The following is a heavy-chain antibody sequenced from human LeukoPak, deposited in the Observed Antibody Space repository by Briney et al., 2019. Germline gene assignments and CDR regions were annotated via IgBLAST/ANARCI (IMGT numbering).Heavy chain of an antibody. J-gene: IGHJ6*02. CDR2: ISSDGSDT. CDR1: GFSFSNYW. D-gene: IGHD3-22*01. CDR3: ARDGADSSAPGSV. V-gene: IGHV3-74*01. Sequence: GGSLRLSCAASGFSFSNYWMHWVRHAPGKGLVRVSRISSDGSDTIYADSVKGRVTMSRDNAKNTLYLQMNSLSAEDTAVYYCARDGADSSAPGSVWAQGTTVTVSS.